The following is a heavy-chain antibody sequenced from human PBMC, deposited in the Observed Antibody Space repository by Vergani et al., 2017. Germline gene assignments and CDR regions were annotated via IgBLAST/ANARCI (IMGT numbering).Heavy chain of an antibody. CDR3: AKDPGSSGWYERGAFDI. J-gene: IGHJ3*02. CDR2: IRSDEINK. D-gene: IGHD6-19*01. Sequence: QVQLVQSGGGVVQPGGSLRLSCAASGFTFSSYGIHWVRQAPGKGLEWVAFIRSDEINKYYADSVKGRFTISRDNSKNTLFLQMNSLRAEDTAVYYCAKDPGSSGWYERGAFDIWGQGTMVTVSS. CDR1: GFTFSSYG. V-gene: IGHV3-30*02.